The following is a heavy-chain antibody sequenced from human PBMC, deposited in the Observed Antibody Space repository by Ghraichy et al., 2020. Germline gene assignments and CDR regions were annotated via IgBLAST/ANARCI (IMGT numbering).Heavy chain of an antibody. CDR3: ARLRYRLRYYYMDV. V-gene: IGHV4-34*01. D-gene: IGHD4-11*01. CDR2: INHSGST. Sequence: SETLSLTCAVYGGSFSGYYWSWIRQPPGKGLEWIGEINHSGSTNYNPSLKSRVTISVDTSKNQFSLKLSSVTAADTAVYYCARLRYRLRYYYMDVWGKGTTVTVSS. J-gene: IGHJ6*03. CDR1: GGSFSGYY.